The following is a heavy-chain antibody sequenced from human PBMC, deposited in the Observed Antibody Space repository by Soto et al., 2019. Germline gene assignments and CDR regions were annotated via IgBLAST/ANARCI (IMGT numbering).Heavy chain of an antibody. J-gene: IGHJ4*02. CDR3: ARDLLAYFDY. CDR1: GFTFSSYG. D-gene: IGHD2-15*01. V-gene: IGHV3-33*01. CDR2: IWYDGSNK. Sequence: QVQLVESGGGVVQPGRSLRLSCAASGFTFSSYGMHWVRQAPGKGLEWVAVIWYDGSNKYYADSVKGRFTISRDNSKNTMYLQMNSLRAEDTAVYYCARDLLAYFDYWGQGTLVTVSS.